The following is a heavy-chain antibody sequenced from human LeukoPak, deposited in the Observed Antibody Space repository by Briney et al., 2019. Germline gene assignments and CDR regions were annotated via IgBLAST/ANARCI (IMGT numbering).Heavy chain of an antibody. Sequence: KTGGSLRLSCATSGFTFSDYYMSWIRQAPGKGLEWVSYISSSSSYTNYADSVKGRFTISRDNAKNSLYLQMNSLRAEDAAVYYCARTIFGVVTHDAFDIWRQGTMVTVSS. J-gene: IGHJ3*02. V-gene: IGHV3-11*06. CDR3: ARTIFGVVTHDAFDI. CDR1: GFTFSDYY. CDR2: ISSSSSYT. D-gene: IGHD3-3*01.